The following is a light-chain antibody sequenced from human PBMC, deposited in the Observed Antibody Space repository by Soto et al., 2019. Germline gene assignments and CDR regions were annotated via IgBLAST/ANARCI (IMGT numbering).Light chain of an antibody. CDR1: QSVGSN. J-gene: IGKJ1*01. V-gene: IGKV3-15*01. CDR3: QQYYNWWT. Sequence: EIVMTQSPATLSVSPGERAILSCRASQSVGSNLAWYQQKPGQAPRLLIYGASTRVTGIPARFSGSGSGTEFTLTISSLQSEDFAVYHCQQYYNWWTFGQRTKVDI. CDR2: GAS.